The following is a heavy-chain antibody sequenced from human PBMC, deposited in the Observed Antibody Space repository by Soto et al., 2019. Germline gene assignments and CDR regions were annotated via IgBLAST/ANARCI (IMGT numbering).Heavy chain of an antibody. Sequence: ASVKVSCKASGYTFTSYGINWVRQATGQGLEWMGWMNPNSGNTGYAQKFQGRVTMTRNTSISTAYMELSSLRSGDTAVYYCARGSRVLRYFDWLSYYYYMDVWGKGTTVPVSS. CDR2: MNPNSGNT. CDR3: ARGSRVLRYFDWLSYYYYMDV. J-gene: IGHJ6*03. CDR1: GYTFTSYG. V-gene: IGHV1-8*01. D-gene: IGHD3-9*01.